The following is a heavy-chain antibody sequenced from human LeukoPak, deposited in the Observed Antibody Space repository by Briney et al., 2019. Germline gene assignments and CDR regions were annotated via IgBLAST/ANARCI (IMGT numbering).Heavy chain of an antibody. Sequence: SETLSLTCTVSGGSINTYYWSWIRQPPGKGLGWIGYIYYSGSTNYNPSLKSRVTISVDTSKNQFSLKLSSVTAADTAVYYCATDPGSYYMDVWGKGNAVTVSS. CDR3: ATDPGSYYMDV. D-gene: IGHD3-10*01. CDR1: GGSINTYY. J-gene: IGHJ6*03. CDR2: IYYSGST. V-gene: IGHV4-59*01.